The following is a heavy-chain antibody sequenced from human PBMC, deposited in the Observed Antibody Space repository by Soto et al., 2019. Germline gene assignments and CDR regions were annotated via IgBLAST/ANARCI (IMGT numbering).Heavy chain of an antibody. CDR3: AKVNWFGDLRLGDY. V-gene: IGHV3-23*01. D-gene: IGHD3-10*01. CDR1: GFTLSSYP. CDR2: ISGHDGGT. J-gene: IGHJ4*02. Sequence: EVQLLQSGGGLVQPGGSLRLSCAASGFTLSSYPLSWVRQASGKGPEWVSAISGHDGGTDYAESVKGRFTISRDNSKNTVYLKMNSLRAEDTAIYYCAKVNWFGDLRLGDYWGQGTLVTVSS.